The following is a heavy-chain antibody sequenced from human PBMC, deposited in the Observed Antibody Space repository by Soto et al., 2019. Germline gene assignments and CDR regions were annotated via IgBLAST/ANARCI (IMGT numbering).Heavy chain of an antibody. J-gene: IGHJ4*02. Sequence: QVPLVESGGGLVKPGGSLRLSCVASGFTFSDYYVSWIRQAPGKGLEWVSYISSSSSYTNFADSVKGRFTIYRDNAKNSLYLQMNSLIAEYTAVYLCARDHHRYSGYDYVDYWGQGTLVTVSS. D-gene: IGHD5-12*01. V-gene: IGHV3-11*05. CDR1: GFTFSDYY. CDR3: ARDHHRYSGYDYVDY. CDR2: ISSSSSYT.